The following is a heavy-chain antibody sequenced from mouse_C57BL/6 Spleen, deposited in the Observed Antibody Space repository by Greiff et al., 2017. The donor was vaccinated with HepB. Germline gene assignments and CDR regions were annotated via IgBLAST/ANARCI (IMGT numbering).Heavy chain of an antibody. D-gene: IGHD1-1*01. CDR1: GFTFSSYA. J-gene: IGHJ1*03. Sequence: EVMLVESGGGLVKPGGSLKLSCAASGFTFSSYAMSWVRQTPEKRLEWVATISDGGSYTYYPDNVKGRFTISRDNAKNNLYLQMSHLKSEDTAMYYCAREGFTTVVDWYFDVWGTGTTVTVSS. V-gene: IGHV5-4*01. CDR3: AREGFTTVVDWYFDV. CDR2: ISDGGSYT.